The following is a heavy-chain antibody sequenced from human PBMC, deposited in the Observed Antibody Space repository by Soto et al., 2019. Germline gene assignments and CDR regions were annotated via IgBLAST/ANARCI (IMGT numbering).Heavy chain of an antibody. D-gene: IGHD6-6*01. V-gene: IGHV1-18*01. J-gene: IGHJ5*02. CDR2: ISAYNGNT. CDR1: GHTFTSYG. Sequence: QVQLVQSGAEVKKPGASVKVSCKASGHTFTSYGISWVRQAPGQGLEWMGWISAYNGNTNYAQKLQGRVTMTTDTSTSTAYMELRSLRSDDTAVYYCARQIAARLSGPWFDPWGQGTLVTVSS. CDR3: ARQIAARLSGPWFDP.